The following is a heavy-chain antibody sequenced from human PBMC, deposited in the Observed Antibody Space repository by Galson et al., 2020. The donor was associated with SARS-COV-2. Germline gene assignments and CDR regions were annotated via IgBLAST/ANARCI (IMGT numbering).Heavy chain of an antibody. CDR3: ARGGGLGGCDY. D-gene: IGHD6-19*01. J-gene: IGHJ4*02. V-gene: IGHV3-13*04. CDR1: GFTFSGYD. CDR2: IGTAGDT. Sequence: GGSLRLSCAASGFTFSGYDMHWVRQGTGRGLEWVAAIGTAGDTYYPDSVKGRLTISRENAKNSLYLQMNSVRVGDTAGYYCARGGGLGGCDYWGPGTLVAVSS.